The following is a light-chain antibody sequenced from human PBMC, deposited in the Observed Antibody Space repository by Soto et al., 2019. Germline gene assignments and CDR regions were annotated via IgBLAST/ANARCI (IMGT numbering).Light chain of an antibody. CDR1: STDFVSYNR. CDR3: SLYTGETPYV. CDR2: AAR. Sequence: QSALTQPPSVSGSPGQSVTISCTGTSTDFVSYNRVSWYQQPPGTAPKLIIYAARNRPSGVPDRLSGSKSGNPASLTTSGLQAADEADSYCSLYTGETPYVFGT. V-gene: IGLV2-18*01. J-gene: IGLJ1*01.